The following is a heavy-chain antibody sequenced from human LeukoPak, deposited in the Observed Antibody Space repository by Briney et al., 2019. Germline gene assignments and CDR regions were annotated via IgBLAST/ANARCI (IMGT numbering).Heavy chain of an antibody. CDR2: ISYDGSNK. J-gene: IGHJ4*02. Sequence: GRSLRLSCAASGFTFSSYAMHWVRQAPGKGLEWVAVISYDGSNKYYADSVRGRFTISRDNSKNTLYLQMNSLRAEDTAVYYCAWEYCSSTSCYEGGDFDYWGQGTLVTVSS. CDR3: AWEYCSSTSCYEGGDFDY. CDR1: GFTFSSYA. D-gene: IGHD2-2*01. V-gene: IGHV3-30-3*01.